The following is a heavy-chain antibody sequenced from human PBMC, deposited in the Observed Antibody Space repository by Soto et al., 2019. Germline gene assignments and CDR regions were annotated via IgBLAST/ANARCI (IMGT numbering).Heavy chain of an antibody. V-gene: IGHV3-7*01. CDR3: ARLYNWNYYFDY. CDR1: GFTFSSYA. Sequence: GGSLRLSCAASGFTFSSYAMSWVRQAPGKGLEWVANIKQDGSEKYYVDSVKGRFTISRDNAKNSLYLQMNSLRAEDTAVYYCARLYNWNYYFDYWGQGTLVTVSS. CDR2: IKQDGSEK. J-gene: IGHJ4*02. D-gene: IGHD1-7*01.